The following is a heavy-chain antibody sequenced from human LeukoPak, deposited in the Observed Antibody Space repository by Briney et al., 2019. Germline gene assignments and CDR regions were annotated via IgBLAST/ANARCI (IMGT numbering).Heavy chain of an antibody. V-gene: IGHV3-66*02. CDR1: GFTVSSNY. D-gene: IGHD3-22*01. CDR3: ASPASHLISSGYYYVS. Sequence: GGSLRLFCAASGFTVSSNYMSWVRQAPGKGLEWVSVIYSGGSTYYADSVKGRFTISRDNSKNTLYLQMNSLRAEDTAVYYCASPASHLISSGYYYVSWGQGTLVTVSS. CDR2: IYSGGST. J-gene: IGHJ5*02.